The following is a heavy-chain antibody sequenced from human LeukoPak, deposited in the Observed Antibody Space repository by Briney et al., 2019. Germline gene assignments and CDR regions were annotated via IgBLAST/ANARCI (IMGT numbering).Heavy chain of an antibody. CDR2: ISAYNGNT. CDR1: GYTFTSYG. Sequence: ASXKVSCKASGYTFTSYGISWVRQAHGQGLEWMGWISAYNGNTNYAQKLQGRVTMTTDTSTSKAYMELRSLRSDDTAVYYCARDYDFWSGYYTAGLFDYWGQGTLVTVSS. V-gene: IGHV1-18*01. J-gene: IGHJ4*02. D-gene: IGHD3-3*01. CDR3: ARDYDFWSGYYTAGLFDY.